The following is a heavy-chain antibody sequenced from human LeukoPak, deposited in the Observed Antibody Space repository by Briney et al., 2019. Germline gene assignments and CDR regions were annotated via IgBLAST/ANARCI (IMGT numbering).Heavy chain of an antibody. J-gene: IGHJ5*02. D-gene: IGHD4-11*01. V-gene: IGHV4-59*01. CDR1: GGSISSYY. CDR2: IYYSGST. CDR3: ARYSNYPTWFDP. Sequence: SETLSLTCTISGGSISSYYWSWIRQPPGKGLEWIGYIYYSGSTNYNPSLKSRVTISVDTSKNQFSLKLSSVTAADTAVYYCARYSNYPTWFDPWGQGTLVTVSS.